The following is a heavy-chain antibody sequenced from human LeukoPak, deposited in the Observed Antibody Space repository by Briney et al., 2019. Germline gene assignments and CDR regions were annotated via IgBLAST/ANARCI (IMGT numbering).Heavy chain of an antibody. CDR3: VSQVVPAATPDAFDI. J-gene: IGHJ3*02. Sequence: SETLSLTCAVSGYSISTGYYWGWIRQPPGKGLEFLASIYRSYRSGSGSTYYNPSLSSRITISLDASKNQFSLKLNSVTAADTAVYYCVSQVVPAATPDAFDIWGQGTVVTVSS. CDR2: IYRSYRSGSGST. D-gene: IGHD2-2*01. CDR1: GYSISTGYY. V-gene: IGHV4-38-2*01.